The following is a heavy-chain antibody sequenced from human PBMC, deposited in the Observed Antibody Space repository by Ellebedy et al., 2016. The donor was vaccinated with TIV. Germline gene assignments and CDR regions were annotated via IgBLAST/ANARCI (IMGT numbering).Heavy chain of an antibody. CDR3: AKDFAGDSSGWYGGKDYYYGMDV. CDR2: ISYDGSNK. Sequence: GGSLRLXXAASGFTFSSYGMHWVRQAPGKGLEWVAVISYDGSNKYYADSVKGRFTISRDNSKNTLYLQMNSLRAEDTAVYYCAKDFAGDSSGWYGGKDYYYGMDVWGQGTTVTVSS. J-gene: IGHJ6*02. D-gene: IGHD6-19*01. V-gene: IGHV3-33*05. CDR1: GFTFSSYG.